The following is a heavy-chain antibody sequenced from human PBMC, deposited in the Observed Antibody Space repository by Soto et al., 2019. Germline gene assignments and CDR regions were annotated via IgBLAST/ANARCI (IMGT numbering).Heavy chain of an antibody. CDR2: ISAYNGNT. CDR3: ARATAYCGGDCYSGSNY. V-gene: IGHV1-18*01. Sequence: ASVKVSCKASGYTFTSYGISWVRQAPGQGLEWMGWISAYNGNTNYAQKLQGRVTMTTDTSTSTAYMELRSLRSDDTAVYYCARATAYCGGDCYSGSNYWGQGTLVTVS. J-gene: IGHJ4*02. D-gene: IGHD2-21*02. CDR1: GYTFTSYG.